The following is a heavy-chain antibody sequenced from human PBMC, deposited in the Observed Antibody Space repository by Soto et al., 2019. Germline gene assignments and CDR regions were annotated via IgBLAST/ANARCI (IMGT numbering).Heavy chain of an antibody. CDR2: IGAARDP. J-gene: IGHJ6*02. CDR1: GFTFSNFD. Sequence: GVSLRLSCAASGFTFSNFDMHWVRQVPGKGLEWVSAIGAARDPYYLGSVKGRFTISRENAKNSVYLQMNDLTAGDSAVYYCARAYTGRLPRRADYYYAMDVWGQGT. D-gene: IGHD2-2*02. CDR3: ARAYTGRLPRRADYYYAMDV. V-gene: IGHV3-13*05.